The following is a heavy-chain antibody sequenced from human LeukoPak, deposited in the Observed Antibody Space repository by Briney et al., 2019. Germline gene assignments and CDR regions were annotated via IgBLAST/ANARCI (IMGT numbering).Heavy chain of an antibody. V-gene: IGHV3-74*01. J-gene: IGHJ4*02. Sequence: GGSLRLSCAASGFSLSSYWMHWVRQAPGKGLVWVSRINSDGGSTSYADSVKGRFTISRDNAKNTLYLQMNSLRAEDTAVYYCARGGYRSSSPFDYWGQGTLVTVSS. CDR3: ARGGYRSSSPFDY. D-gene: IGHD6-13*01. CDR2: INSDGGST. CDR1: GFSLSSYW.